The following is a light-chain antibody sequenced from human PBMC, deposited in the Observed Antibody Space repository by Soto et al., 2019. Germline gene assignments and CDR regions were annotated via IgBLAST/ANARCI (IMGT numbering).Light chain of an antibody. Sequence: QSVLTQPASVSGSPGQSITISCTGTSSDVGGYNYVSWYQQHPGKAPKLMIYDVSDRPSGISNRFSASKSGNTASLTISGPQAEDEADYYCCSYTSSSTLWVFGTGTKVTVL. V-gene: IGLV2-14*03. CDR2: DVS. CDR3: CSYTSSSTLWV. J-gene: IGLJ1*01. CDR1: SSDVGGYNY.